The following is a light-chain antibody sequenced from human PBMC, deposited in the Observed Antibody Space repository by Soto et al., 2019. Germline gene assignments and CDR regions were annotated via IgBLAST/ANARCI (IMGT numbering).Light chain of an antibody. CDR2: AAS. V-gene: IGKV3-15*01. CDR3: QQYTKWPLT. J-gene: IGKJ4*01. CDR1: ESVYSN. Sequence: EIVMTQSPATLSVSQGERATLSCRASESVYSNLAWYQQKPGQAPTLLIFAASTRATGIPARFSGSVSGTEFTLTISSLQSEDFAVYYCQQYTKWPLTFGGGTKVEIK.